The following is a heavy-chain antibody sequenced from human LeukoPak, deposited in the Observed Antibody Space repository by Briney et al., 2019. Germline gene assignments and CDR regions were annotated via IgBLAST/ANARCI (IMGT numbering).Heavy chain of an antibody. CDR3: AKRNYYGSGSYLWYFQH. CDR2: ISGSGGST. CDR1: GFTFSSYG. Sequence: GGSLRLSCAASGFTFSSYGMSWVRQAPGKGLEWVSAISGSGGSTYYADSVKGRFTISRDNSKNTLYLQMNSLRAEDTAVYYCAKRNYYGSGSYLWYFQHWGQGTLVTVSS. D-gene: IGHD3-10*01. V-gene: IGHV3-23*01. J-gene: IGHJ1*01.